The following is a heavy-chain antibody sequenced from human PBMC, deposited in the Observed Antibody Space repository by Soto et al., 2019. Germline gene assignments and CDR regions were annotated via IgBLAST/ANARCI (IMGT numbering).Heavy chain of an antibody. CDR1: GGSFSVYS. Sequence: PSETLSLTCAVYGGSFSVYSWSWIRQPPGKGLEWIGDINHSGSTYYNPSLKSRVTISVDRSKNQFSLKLSSVTAADTAVYYCARGSGSRPYYYYGMDVWGQGTTVTVSS. CDR2: INHSGST. V-gene: IGHV4-34*01. D-gene: IGHD3-10*01. CDR3: ARGSGSRPYYYYGMDV. J-gene: IGHJ6*02.